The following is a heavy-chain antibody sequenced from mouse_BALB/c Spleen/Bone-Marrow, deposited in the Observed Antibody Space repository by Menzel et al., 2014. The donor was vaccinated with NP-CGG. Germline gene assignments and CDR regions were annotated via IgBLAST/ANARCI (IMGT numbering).Heavy chain of an antibody. D-gene: IGHD1-1*01. Sequence: QVQLQQSGPGLVAPSQSLSITCTVSGFSLTDYGVHWVRPPPGKGLEWLGIIGIGGSTNYNSALMSRLSIDKDNSKSQVFLKMNRLQTDDTAMYYCARASYYYGSGYDYWGQGTTLTVSS. J-gene: IGHJ2*01. V-gene: IGHV2-9*02. CDR2: IGIGGST. CDR3: ARASYYYGSGYDY. CDR1: GFSLTDYG.